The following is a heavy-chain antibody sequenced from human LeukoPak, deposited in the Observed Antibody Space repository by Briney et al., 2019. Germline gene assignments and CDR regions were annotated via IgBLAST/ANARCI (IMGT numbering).Heavy chain of an antibody. CDR3: ARDGSSGPGAFDI. Sequence: SETLSLTCTVSGGSISSYYWSWIRQPPGKGLEWIGYIYYSGSTYYNPSLKSRVTISVDTSKNQFSLKLSSVTAADTAVYYCARDGSSGPGAFDIWGQGTMVTVSS. J-gene: IGHJ3*02. D-gene: IGHD3-22*01. CDR1: GGSISSYY. V-gene: IGHV4-59*12. CDR2: IYYSGST.